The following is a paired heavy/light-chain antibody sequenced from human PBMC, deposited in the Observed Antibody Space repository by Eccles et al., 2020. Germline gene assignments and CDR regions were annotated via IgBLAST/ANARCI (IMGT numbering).Light chain of an antibody. Sequence: EIVLTQSPGTLSLSPGERATLSCRASQSISSSYLAWYQQKPGQAPRLLIYGASSRATGIPDRFSGSGSGTDFTLTISRLEPEDFAVYYCQQYGTSPRYTFGQGTKLEIK. CDR1: QSISSSY. CDR3: QQYGTSPRYT. V-gene: IGKV3-20*01. J-gene: IGKJ2*01. CDR2: GAS.
Heavy chain of an antibody. CDR2: IDWDGDK. CDR3: ARREAYYGSGNDAFDI. J-gene: IGHJ3*02. CDR1: GFSLSTSGMC. V-gene: IGHV2-70*15. Sequence: QVTLRESGPALVKPTQTLTLTCTFSGFSLSTSGMCVSWIRQPPGKALEWLARIDWDGDKYYSTSLKTRLSISKDTSKNQVVLTMTNMDPVDTATYYCARREAYYGSGNDAFDIWGQGTMVTVSS. D-gene: IGHD3-10*01.